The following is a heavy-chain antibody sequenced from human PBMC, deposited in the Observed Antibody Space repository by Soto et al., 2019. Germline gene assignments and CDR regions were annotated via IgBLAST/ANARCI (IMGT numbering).Heavy chain of an antibody. V-gene: IGHV4-59*02. CDR2: MYFGGSF. CDR3: ARSYYDSTGFAVDP. CDR1: GASVSNGY. D-gene: IGHD3-22*01. J-gene: IGHJ5*02. Sequence: QMQLQASVPGLVKPSETLSLTCYVSGASVSNGYWSWIRQPPGKGLEWIGFMYFGGSFNYNPSLTSRATISVETSKNQFSMKLTSVTASDTAVYYCARSYYDSTGFAVDPWGQGTLVTVSS.